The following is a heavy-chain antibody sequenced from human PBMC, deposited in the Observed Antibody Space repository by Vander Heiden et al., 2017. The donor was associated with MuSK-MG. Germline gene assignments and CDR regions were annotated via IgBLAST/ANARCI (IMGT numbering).Heavy chain of an antibody. J-gene: IGHJ4*02. CDR2: IYYSGST. Sequence: QLQLQESGPGLVKSSETLSLTCTVSGGSISIRSYYWGWIRQPPGKGLEWIGSIYYSGSTYYNPSLTSRVTISVDTSNNHFSLKLSSVTAADTAVYYCARHRMGYDFWSGFYGFDYWGQGTLVTVSS. CDR3: ARHRMGYDFWSGFYGFDY. D-gene: IGHD3-3*01. CDR1: GGSISIRSYY. V-gene: IGHV4-39*01.